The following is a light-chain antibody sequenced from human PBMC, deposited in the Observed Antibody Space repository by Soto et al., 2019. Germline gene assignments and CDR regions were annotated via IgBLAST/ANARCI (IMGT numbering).Light chain of an antibody. Sequence: QSALTQPASVSGSPGQSITISCTGTNSDVGTYNLVAWYQQHPGKAPKLMIYEVTKRPSGVSNRFSGSKSGNTASLTISGLQAEDEADYYCSSYAGSSSLLFGGGTKLTVL. J-gene: IGLJ2*01. CDR3: SSYAGSSSLL. CDR1: NSDVGTYNL. V-gene: IGLV2-23*01. CDR2: EVT.